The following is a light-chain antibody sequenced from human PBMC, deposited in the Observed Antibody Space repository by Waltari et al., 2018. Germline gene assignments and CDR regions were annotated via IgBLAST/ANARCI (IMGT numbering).Light chain of an antibody. CDR2: VNSDGSH. V-gene: IGLV4-69*01. CDR3: QTGGHGTWV. Sequence: QLVLTQSPSASASLGASVKLTCTLSSGHSSNVIAWLQQRPEKGPRYLKKVNSDGSHSKGDEIPDRFSGSSSGAERYLTISSLQSEDEGDYYCQTGGHGTWVFGGGTKLTVL. CDR1: SGHSSNV. J-gene: IGLJ3*02.